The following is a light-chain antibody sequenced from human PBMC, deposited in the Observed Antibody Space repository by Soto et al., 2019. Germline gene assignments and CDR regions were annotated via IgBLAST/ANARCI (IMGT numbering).Light chain of an antibody. Sequence: QSVLIQPPSASGTPGQRVTISCSGSGSNIGSNFVNWYQQVPGTAPKLLIFGNTNRPSGVPDRFSGSKSGTSASLAITGLQAEDEGDYYCQSYDSTLSARYVFGTGTKLTVL. V-gene: IGLV1-40*01. J-gene: IGLJ1*01. CDR1: GSNIGSNF. CDR3: QSYDSTLSARYV. CDR2: GNT.